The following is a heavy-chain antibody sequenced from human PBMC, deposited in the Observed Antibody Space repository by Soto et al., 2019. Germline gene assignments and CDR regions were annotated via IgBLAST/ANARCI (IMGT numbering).Heavy chain of an antibody. CDR2: IFCNDDE. Sequence: QITLKESGPTLVKPTQTLTLTCTLSGFSLTTSGVGVGWIRQPPGKALEWLALIFCNDDERYSPSLKSRLTITKDTSKNQVVLTLTNMDPVDTATYDCVHTGYSYDPFGYWGRGTLVTVSS. D-gene: IGHD5-18*01. V-gene: IGHV2-5*01. CDR3: VHTGYSYDPFGY. J-gene: IGHJ4*02. CDR1: GFSLTTSGVG.